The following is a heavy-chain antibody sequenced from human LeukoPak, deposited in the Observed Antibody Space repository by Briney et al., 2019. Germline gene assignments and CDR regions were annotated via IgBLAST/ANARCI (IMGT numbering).Heavy chain of an antibody. CDR2: INPNSGGT. CDR1: GYTFTDYY. Sequence: ASVKVSCKASGYTFTDYYIHWVRQAPGQGLEWMGWINPNSGGTNYAQKFQGRVTMTRDTSISTAYMELSRLRSDDTAVYYCAREEGGDLLHPLYWFDPWGQGTLVTVSS. V-gene: IGHV1-2*02. J-gene: IGHJ5*02. D-gene: IGHD3-16*01. CDR3: AREEGGDLLHPLYWFDP.